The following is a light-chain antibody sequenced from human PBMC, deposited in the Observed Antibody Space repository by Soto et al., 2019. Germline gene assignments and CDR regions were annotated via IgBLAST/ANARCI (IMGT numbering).Light chain of an antibody. CDR2: RTS. CDR3: QQYNNWRT. Sequence: EIVMTQSPATLSVSPGERATLSCRASQSISSNLAWYQQKPGQTPRLLMFRTSSRATGFPARFSGSGSGTGFTLTISSLQSEDFAVYYCQQYNNWRTFGQGTKVDIK. J-gene: IGKJ1*01. V-gene: IGKV3-15*01. CDR1: QSISSN.